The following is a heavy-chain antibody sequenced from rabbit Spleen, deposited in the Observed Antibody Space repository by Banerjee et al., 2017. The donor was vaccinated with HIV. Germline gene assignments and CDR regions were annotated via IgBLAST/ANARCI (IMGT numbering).Heavy chain of an antibody. Sequence: QSLEESGGDLVKPGASLTLTCTASGFSLSSIYYMCWVRQAPGKGLEWIACIFIGDANTYYASWAKGRFTISRSTSLNTVTLQLNSLTAADTATYFCTRSLFSTNVALWGQGTLVTVS. J-gene: IGHJ4*01. CDR1: GFSLSSIYY. CDR3: TRSLFSTNVAL. CDR2: IFIGDANT. D-gene: IGHD1-1*01. V-gene: IGHV1S40*01.